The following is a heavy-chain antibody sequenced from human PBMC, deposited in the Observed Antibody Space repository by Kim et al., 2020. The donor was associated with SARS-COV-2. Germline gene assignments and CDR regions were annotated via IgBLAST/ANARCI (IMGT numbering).Heavy chain of an antibody. V-gene: IGHV3-15*01. CDR2: IKSKTDGGTT. D-gene: IGHD7-27*01. CDR3: TATRQEWGWYFDL. CDR1: GFTFSNAW. Sequence: GGSLRLSCAASGFTFSNAWMSWVRQAPGKGLEWVGRIKSKTDGGTTDYAAPVKGRFTISRDDSKNTLYLQMNSLKTEDTAVYYCTATRQEWGWYFDLWGRGTLVTVSS. J-gene: IGHJ2*01.